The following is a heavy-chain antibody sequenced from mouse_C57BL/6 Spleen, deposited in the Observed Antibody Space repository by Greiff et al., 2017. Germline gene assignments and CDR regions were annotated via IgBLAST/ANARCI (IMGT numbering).Heavy chain of an antibody. CDR3: ARAHYYGSSYDWYFDV. J-gene: IGHJ1*03. V-gene: IGHV5-17*01. CDR2: ISSGSSTI. D-gene: IGHD1-1*01. CDR1: GFAFSDYG. Sequence: EVHLVESGGGLVKPGGSLKLSCAASGFAFSDYGMHWVRQAPEKGLEWVAYISSGSSTIYYADTVKGRFTISRDNAKNTPFLQMTSLRSEDTAMYYCARAHYYGSSYDWYFDVWGTGTTVTVSS.